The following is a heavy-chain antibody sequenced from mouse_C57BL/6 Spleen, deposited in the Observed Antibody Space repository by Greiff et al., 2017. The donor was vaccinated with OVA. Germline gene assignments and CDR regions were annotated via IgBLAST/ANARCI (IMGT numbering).Heavy chain of an antibody. D-gene: IGHD2-4*01. CDR1: GYTFTSYW. J-gene: IGHJ4*01. CDR3: ARRGDYDEAMDY. Sequence: QVQLQQPGAELVMPGASVKLSCKASGYTFTSYWMHWVKQRPGQGLEWIGEIDPSASYTNYNQKFKGKSTLTVDKSSSTAYMQLSSLTSEDSAVYDSARRGDYDEAMDYWGQGTSVTVSS. CDR2: IDPSASYT. V-gene: IGHV1-69*01.